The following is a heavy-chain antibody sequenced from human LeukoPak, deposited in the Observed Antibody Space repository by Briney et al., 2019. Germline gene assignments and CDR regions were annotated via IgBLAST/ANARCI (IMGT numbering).Heavy chain of an antibody. Sequence: GGSLRLSCAATGFTFSSYWMHWVRQAPGKGLVWVSRINSDGSTTNYADSVKGRFTISRDNAENTLYLQMNSLRVEDAAVYYCARRVSATRWFDPWGQGTLVTVSS. D-gene: IGHD2-15*01. V-gene: IGHV3-74*01. J-gene: IGHJ5*02. CDR3: ARRVSATRWFDP. CDR1: GFTFSSYW. CDR2: INSDGSTT.